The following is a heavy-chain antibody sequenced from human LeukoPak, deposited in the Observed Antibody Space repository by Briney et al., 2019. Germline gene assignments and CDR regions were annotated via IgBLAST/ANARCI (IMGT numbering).Heavy chain of an antibody. J-gene: IGHJ4*02. Sequence: ASVKGSCQASWYRFLDYYMHWVGPAPGQGREGVGIINPSGGSTSYAQKFQGRVTMTRDTSTSTVYMELSSLRSEDTAVYYCAREYDYYDILTGYPRGYFDYWGQGTLVTVSS. CDR3: AREYDYYDILTGYPRGYFDY. CDR2: INPSGGST. CDR1: WYRFLDYY. D-gene: IGHD3-9*01. V-gene: IGHV1-46*01.